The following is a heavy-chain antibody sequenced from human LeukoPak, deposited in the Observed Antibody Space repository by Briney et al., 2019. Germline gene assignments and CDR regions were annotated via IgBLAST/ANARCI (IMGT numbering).Heavy chain of an antibody. CDR2: IKYDGSAK. V-gene: IGHV3-7*01. Sequence: GGSLRLSCAASGFTLSSYWMSWVRQAPGKGLEWVANIKYDGSAKYYVDSVKGRFTISRDDAKNSLYLEMNSLRAEDTAVHYCARDLFSGSYQEDFWGQGALVTVSS. D-gene: IGHD1-26*01. J-gene: IGHJ4*02. CDR3: ARDLFSGSYQEDF. CDR1: GFTLSSYW.